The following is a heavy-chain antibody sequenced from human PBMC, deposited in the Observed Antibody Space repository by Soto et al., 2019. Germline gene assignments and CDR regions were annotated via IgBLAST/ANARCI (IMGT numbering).Heavy chain of an antibody. D-gene: IGHD5-18*01. CDR3: AKDLRIQLWLNSPYFDY. V-gene: IGHV3-23*01. CDR2: ISGSGGST. Sequence: GGSLRLSCAASGFTFSSYAMSWVRQAPGKGLEWVSAISGSGGSTYYADSVKGRFTISRDNSKNTLYLQMNSLRAEDTAVYYCAKDLRIQLWLNSPYFDYWGQGTLVTVSS. J-gene: IGHJ4*02. CDR1: GFTFSSYA.